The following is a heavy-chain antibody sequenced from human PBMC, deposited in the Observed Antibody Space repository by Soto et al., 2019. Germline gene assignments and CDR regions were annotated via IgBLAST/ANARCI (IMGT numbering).Heavy chain of an antibody. Sequence: EVQMVESGGGLVQPGRSLRLSFTGSGFTFRDHGLTWVRQAPGKGMEWLGFIRSNRFGATSEVAASVKGRFYISRDDSSNGAYLQLNNLHSEETAVYYCGRSPRHCSGGGCYSIYFWGRGTLFTVSS. D-gene: IGHD2-15*01. J-gene: IGHJ4*02. CDR1: GFTFRDHG. CDR3: GRSPRHCSGGGCYSIYF. V-gene: IGHV3-49*04. CDR2: IRSNRFGATS.